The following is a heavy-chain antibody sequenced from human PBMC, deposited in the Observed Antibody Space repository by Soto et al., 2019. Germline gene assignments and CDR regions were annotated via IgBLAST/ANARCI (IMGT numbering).Heavy chain of an antibody. V-gene: IGHV3-23*01. CDR2: ISGSGDST. CDR1: GFTFSSYA. J-gene: IGHJ4*02. D-gene: IGHD5-18*01. CDR3: ARVDTAMVFDY. Sequence: EVQLLESGGGLVQPGGSLRLSCAASGFTFSSYAMSWVRQAPGKGLVWVSVISGSGDSTYYADSVKGRFTISRDNSKNTLYLQMNSLRAEDTAVYYCARVDTAMVFDYWGQGTLVTVSS.